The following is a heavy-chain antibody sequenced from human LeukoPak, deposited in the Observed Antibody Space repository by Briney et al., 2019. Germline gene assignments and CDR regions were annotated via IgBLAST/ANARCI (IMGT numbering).Heavy chain of an antibody. CDR3: ARDIVTMVRGASFWYFDY. CDR1: GGYISSGSYY. Sequence: SETLSLTCTVSGGYISSGSYYWSWIGQPAGKGLEWIGRIYTSGSTNYNPSLKSRVTISVDTSKNQFSLKLSSVTAAGTAVYYCARDIVTMVRGASFWYFDYWGQGTLVTVSS. J-gene: IGHJ4*02. CDR2: IYTSGST. D-gene: IGHD3-10*01. V-gene: IGHV4-61*02.